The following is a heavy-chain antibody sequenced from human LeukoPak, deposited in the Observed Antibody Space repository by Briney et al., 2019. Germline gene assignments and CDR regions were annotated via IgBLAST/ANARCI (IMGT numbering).Heavy chain of an antibody. CDR3: TRAHGSGSYFRLDY. V-gene: IGHV3-49*03. D-gene: IGHD3-10*01. CDR1: GFTFGDYA. CDR2: IRSKAYGGTT. Sequence: PGGSLRLSCTASGFTFGDYAMSWFRRAPGKGLEWVGFIRSKAYGGTTEYAASVKGRFTISRDDSKSIAYLQMNSLKTEDTAVYYCTRAHGSGSYFRLDYWGQGTLVTVSS. J-gene: IGHJ4*02.